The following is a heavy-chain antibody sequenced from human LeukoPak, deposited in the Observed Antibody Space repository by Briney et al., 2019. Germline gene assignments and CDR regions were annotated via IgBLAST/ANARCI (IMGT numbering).Heavy chain of an antibody. V-gene: IGHV3-30*02. CDR1: GFTRG. D-gene: IGHD6-19*01. Sequence: GGSLRLSCVASGFTRGMHWVRQAPGRGLEWVAFVRYDGTTNQYSDSVKGRFFISRDNSRDMLFLRMNNLSSDDTAVYYCAKGGPSVAATFDHWGQGTRVIVSS. CDR3: AKGGPSVAATFDH. J-gene: IGHJ4*02. CDR2: VRYDGTTN.